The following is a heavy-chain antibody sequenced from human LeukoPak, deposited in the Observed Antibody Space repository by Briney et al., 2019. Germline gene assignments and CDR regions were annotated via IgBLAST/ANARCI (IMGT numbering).Heavy chain of an antibody. CDR3: ARGGSSGYYFDY. Sequence: GASVKASCKASGYTFTGYHMYWVRQAPGQGLEWMGWINPNSGGTNYAQKFQGRVTMTRDTSISTAYMELSRLRSDDTAVYYCARGGSSGYYFDYWGQGTLVTVSS. J-gene: IGHJ4*02. V-gene: IGHV1-2*02. CDR2: INPNSGGT. CDR1: GYTFTGYH. D-gene: IGHD3-22*01.